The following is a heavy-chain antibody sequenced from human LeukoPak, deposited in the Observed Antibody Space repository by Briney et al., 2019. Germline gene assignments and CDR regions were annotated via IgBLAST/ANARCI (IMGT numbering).Heavy chain of an antibody. D-gene: IGHD3-9*01. CDR2: FSYSGGT. Sequence: PSETLSLTCTVSGGSISSSSYYWGWIRQPPGKGLEWIGTFSYSGGTDYNASLKSRVTISEDTSKNQIFLKLTSVTAADTAVYYCARVPYYDILTGSLLFFDSWGQGTLVTVSS. CDR3: ARVPYYDILTGSLLFFDS. J-gene: IGHJ4*02. V-gene: IGHV4-39*07. CDR1: GGSISSSSYY.